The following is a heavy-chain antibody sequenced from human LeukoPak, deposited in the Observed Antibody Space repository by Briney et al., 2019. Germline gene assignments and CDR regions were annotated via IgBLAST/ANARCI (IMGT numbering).Heavy chain of an antibody. CDR3: AKGYSGYDLDY. V-gene: IGHV4-59*01. D-gene: IGHD5-12*01. CDR2: IYYSGST. Sequence: SETLSLTCTVSGGSISSYYWSWIRQPPGKGLEWIGYIYYSGSTNFNPSLKSRVTISVDTSKNQFSLKLSSVTAADTAVYYCAKGYSGYDLDYWGQGTLVTVSS. CDR1: GGSISSYY. J-gene: IGHJ4*02.